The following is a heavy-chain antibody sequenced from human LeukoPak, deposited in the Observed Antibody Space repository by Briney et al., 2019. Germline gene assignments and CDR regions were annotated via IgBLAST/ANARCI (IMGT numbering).Heavy chain of an antibody. CDR2: IHHSGTT. D-gene: IGHD3-10*01. CDR3: ARGSERYGSGSYYGVGPFRFDY. J-gene: IGHJ4*02. CDR1: GVSFSGYY. V-gene: IGHV4-34*01. Sequence: KPSETLSLTCAASGVSFSGYYWSWIRQSPGKGLEWIGDIHHSGTTNYNPSLKSRVTISIDTSKDQFSLKLSSVTAADTAVYYCARGSERYGSGSYYGVGPFRFDYWGQGTLVTVSS.